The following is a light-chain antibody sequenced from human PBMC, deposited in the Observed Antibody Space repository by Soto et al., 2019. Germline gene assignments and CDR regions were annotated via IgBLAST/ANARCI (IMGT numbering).Light chain of an antibody. Sequence: QSVLTQPPSVSGAPGQRVTISCTGSSSNIGAGYDVHWYQQLPGTAPKLLIFAYSSRPSGVPDRFSGSRSATSASLAITGLQAEDEADYYCCSSAPSSTVVFGTGTKVTVL. CDR2: AYS. CDR3: CSSAPSSTVV. J-gene: IGLJ1*01. V-gene: IGLV1-40*01. CDR1: SSNIGAGYD.